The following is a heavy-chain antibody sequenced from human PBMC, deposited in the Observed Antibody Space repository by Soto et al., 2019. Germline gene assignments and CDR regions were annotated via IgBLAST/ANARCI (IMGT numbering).Heavy chain of an antibody. D-gene: IGHD3-10*01. V-gene: IGHV3-48*01. CDR1: GFTFSSYS. CDR2: ISSSSSTI. CDR3: ARDAKAQPIWFGALPVPRINWFDP. Sequence: GGSLRLSCAASGFTFSSYSMNWVRQAPGKGLEWVSYISSSSSTIYYADSVKGRFTISRDNAKNSLYLQMNSLRAEDTAVYYCARDAKAQPIWFGALPVPRINWFDPWGQGTLVTVSS. J-gene: IGHJ5*02.